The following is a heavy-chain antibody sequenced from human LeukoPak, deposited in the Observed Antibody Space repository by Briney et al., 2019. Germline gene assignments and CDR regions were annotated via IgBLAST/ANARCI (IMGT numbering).Heavy chain of an antibody. Sequence: SETLSLTCTVSGGSISSSSYYWGWIRQPPGKGPEWIGYISHSGTTKYNPSLQSRVTISVDTSMNRFSLKLKSVTPADTAVYYCAKNYQPLLPIEANWFDPWGQGTLVTVSS. V-gene: IGHV4-61*05. J-gene: IGHJ5*02. CDR1: GGSISSSSYY. CDR2: ISHSGTT. D-gene: IGHD1-7*01. CDR3: AKNYQPLLPIEANWFDP.